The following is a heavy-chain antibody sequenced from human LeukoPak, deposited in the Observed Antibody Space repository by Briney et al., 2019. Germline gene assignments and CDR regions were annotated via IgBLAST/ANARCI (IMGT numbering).Heavy chain of an antibody. CDR2: AFYRSQWYN. V-gene: IGHV6-1*01. CDR1: GDSVSSNSAA. J-gene: IGHJ4*02. Sequence: SQTLSLTCAIFGDSVSSNSAAWNWIRQSPSRSLEWLGRAFYRSQWYNDYVVSVKGRIAINPDTSKNQFSLQLNSVTPEDTAVYYCAREEAGTYGFEYWGWGTLVTVSS. D-gene: IGHD3-10*01. CDR3: AREEAGTYGFEY.